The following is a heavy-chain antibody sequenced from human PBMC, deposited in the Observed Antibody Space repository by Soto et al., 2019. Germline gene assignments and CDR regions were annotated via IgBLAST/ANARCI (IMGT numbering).Heavy chain of an antibody. CDR2: ISGSGGST. J-gene: IGHJ5*02. CDR3: AKDPSSSSWYFRTNWFDP. V-gene: IGHV3-23*01. D-gene: IGHD6-13*01. Sequence: PGGSLRLSCAASGFTFSSYAMSWVRQAPGKGLEWVSAISGSGGSTYYADSVKGRFTISRDNSKNTLYLQMNSLRAEDTAVYYCAKDPSSSSWYFRTNWFDPWGQGTLVTVSS. CDR1: GFTFSSYA.